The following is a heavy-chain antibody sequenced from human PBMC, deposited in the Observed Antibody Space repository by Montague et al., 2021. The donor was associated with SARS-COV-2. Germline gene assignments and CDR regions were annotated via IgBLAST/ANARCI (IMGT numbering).Heavy chain of an antibody. CDR2: ISSSSSYI. D-gene: IGHD3-22*01. Sequence: SLRLSCAASGSTFSNYNMNWVRQAPGRGLEWVSSISSSSSYIYYADSVKGRFTISRDNAKNSLYLQMSSLRAEDTAVYYCARAGEDYYYDSSGFLYWGQGILVTVSS. CDR1: GSTFSNYN. V-gene: IGHV3-21*01. J-gene: IGHJ4*02. CDR3: ARAGEDYYYDSSGFLY.